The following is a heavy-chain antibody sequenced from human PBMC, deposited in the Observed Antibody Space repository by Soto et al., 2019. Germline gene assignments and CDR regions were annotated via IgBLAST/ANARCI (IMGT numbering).Heavy chain of an antibody. J-gene: IGHJ5*02. CDR1: GGSISSYY. CDR3: ARGLDYYVLSGYYTYSVYLDP. V-gene: IGHV4-59*07. CDR2: IYYSGST. D-gene: IGHD3-10*02. Sequence: PSDTLSLTCTVSGGSISSYYWSWIRQPPGKGLEWIGYIYYSGSTNYNPSLKSRVTISVDTSKNQFSLKLSSVTAADTAVYYCARGLDYYVLSGYYTYSVYLDP.